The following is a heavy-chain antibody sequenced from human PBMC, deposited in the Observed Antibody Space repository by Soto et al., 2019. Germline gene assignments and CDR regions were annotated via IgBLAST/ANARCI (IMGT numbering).Heavy chain of an antibody. D-gene: IGHD6-13*01. CDR2: ISGSGGST. CDR3: ATQLPSSSWPKYFQH. CDR1: GFTFSSYA. Sequence: GGSLRLSCAASGFTFSSYAMSWVRQAPGKGLEWVSAISGSGGSTYYADSVKGRFTISRDNSKNTLYLQMNSLRAEDTAVYYCATQLPSSSWPKYFQHWGQGTLVTVSS. V-gene: IGHV3-23*01. J-gene: IGHJ1*01.